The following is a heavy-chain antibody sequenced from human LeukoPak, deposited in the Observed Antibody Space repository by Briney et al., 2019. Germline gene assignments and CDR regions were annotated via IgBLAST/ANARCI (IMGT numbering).Heavy chain of an antibody. CDR1: GSTFSSYA. Sequence: GGSLRLSCAASGSTFSSYAMHWVRQAPGKRLEWVAVISYDGSNKYYADSVKGRFTISRDNSKNTLYLQVNSLRAEDTAVYYCARGDSSSWYSPFDYWGQGTLVTVSS. V-gene: IGHV3-30*04. CDR3: ARGDSSSWYSPFDY. D-gene: IGHD6-13*01. CDR2: ISYDGSNK. J-gene: IGHJ4*02.